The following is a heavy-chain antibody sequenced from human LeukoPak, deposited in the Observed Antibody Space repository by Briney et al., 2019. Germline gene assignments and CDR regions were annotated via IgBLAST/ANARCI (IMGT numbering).Heavy chain of an antibody. Sequence: QPGGSLRLSCAASGFTFSSYSMNWVRQAPGKGLEWVSYISSSSSTIYYADSVKGRFTISRDNAKNSLYLQMNSLRAEDTAVYYCARPPTYYYDSSGYYSHWGQGTLVTVSS. D-gene: IGHD3-22*01. J-gene: IGHJ4*02. CDR1: GFTFSSYS. CDR3: ARPPTYYYDSSGYYSH. V-gene: IGHV3-48*04. CDR2: ISSSSSTI.